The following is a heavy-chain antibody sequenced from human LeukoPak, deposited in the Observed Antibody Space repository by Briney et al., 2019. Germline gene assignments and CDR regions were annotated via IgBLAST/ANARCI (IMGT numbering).Heavy chain of an antibody. CDR3: ARDLGGLQDY. CDR2: ISSSSSII. D-gene: IGHD4-23*01. J-gene: IGHJ4*02. CDR1: GFSFNSYS. Sequence: GGSLRLSCAASGFSFNSYSMNWVRQAPGKGLQWISYISSSSSIIYYVDSVKGRFTISRDNAKSSLYLQMNSLRDDDTAVYYCARDLGGLQDYWGQGTLVTVSS. V-gene: IGHV3-48*02.